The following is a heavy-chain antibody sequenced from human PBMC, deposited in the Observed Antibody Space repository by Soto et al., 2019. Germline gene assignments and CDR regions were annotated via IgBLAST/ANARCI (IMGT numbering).Heavy chain of an antibody. CDR1: GGSFSGYY. CDR3: ARAGAGVN. CDR2: INHSGST. J-gene: IGHJ4*02. Sequence: QVQLQQWGAGLLKPSETLSLTCAVYGGSFSGYYWSWIRQPPGKGLEWIGEINHSGSTNYNPSLTSRVTISVDSSKNQFSLKLSSVTAADTAVYYCARAGAGVNWGQGTLVTVSS. V-gene: IGHV4-34*01. D-gene: IGHD6-19*01.